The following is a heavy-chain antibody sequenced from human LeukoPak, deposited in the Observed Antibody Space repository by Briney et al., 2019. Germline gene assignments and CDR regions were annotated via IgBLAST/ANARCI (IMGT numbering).Heavy chain of an antibody. J-gene: IGHJ5*02. D-gene: IGHD1-20*01. CDR3: ARCRSHYNLYNCFDP. Sequence: GASLKVSCKASGYTFTRYDINWVRQATGQGLEWMGWMNPNSGSTGYAQKFQGRVNKTRNTSIGTAYMELSSLRSEVTAVDYCARCRSHYNLYNCFDPWGQGTLVTVSS. CDR1: GYTFTRYD. CDR2: MNPNSGST. V-gene: IGHV1-8*01.